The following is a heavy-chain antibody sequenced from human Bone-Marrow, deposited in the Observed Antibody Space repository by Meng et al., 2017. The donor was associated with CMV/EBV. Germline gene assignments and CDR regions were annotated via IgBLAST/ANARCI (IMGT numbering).Heavy chain of an antibody. Sequence: SETLSLTCNVSGGSISSSSYFWGWVRQPPGKGLEWIGSIYYSGSTYYNSSLKSRVTISVDTSKNQFSLKLSSVTAADTAVYYCAGSSSWADYWGQGTLVTVSS. D-gene: IGHD6-13*01. CDR1: GGSISSSSYF. J-gene: IGHJ4*02. V-gene: IGHV4-39*07. CDR2: IYYSGST. CDR3: AGSSSWADY.